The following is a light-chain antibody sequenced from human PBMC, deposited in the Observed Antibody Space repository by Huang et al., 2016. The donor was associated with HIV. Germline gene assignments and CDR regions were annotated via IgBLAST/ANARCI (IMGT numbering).Light chain of an antibody. V-gene: IGKV1-39*01. CDR2: AAS. CDR3: QQSDSTPYT. Sequence: DIQMTQSPSSLSASVGDRVTISCRSSQSFSSSLNWYQQRPGKAPKLLIYAASSLQSGVPSRFSGSGSGTDFSLTINSLQPEDFATYYCQQSDSTPYTFRQGTKLEIK. J-gene: IGKJ2*01. CDR1: QSFSSS.